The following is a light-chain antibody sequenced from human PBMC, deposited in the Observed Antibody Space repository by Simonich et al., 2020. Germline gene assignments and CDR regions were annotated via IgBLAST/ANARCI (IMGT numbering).Light chain of an antibody. J-gene: IGLJ3*02. Sequence: QSALTQPASVSGSPGQSITISCTGTSSDVGGYNNVSWSQQHPGKAPKRMISDVSKRPAGVPDRFSGSKSGNTASLTISGLQAEDEADYYCCSYAGSYTWVFGGGTKLTVL. CDR2: DVS. V-gene: IGLV2-11*02. CDR3: CSYAGSYTWV. CDR1: SSDVGGYNN.